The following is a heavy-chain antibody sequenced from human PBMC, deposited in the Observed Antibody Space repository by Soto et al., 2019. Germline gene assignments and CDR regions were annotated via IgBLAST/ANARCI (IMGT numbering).Heavy chain of an antibody. D-gene: IGHD6-19*01. CDR1: GGTFSSYA. Sequence: QVQLVQSGAEVKKPGSSVKVSCKASGGTFSSYAISWVRQAPGQGLEWLGGIIPIFGTPNYAQKFQGRVTITADESKSTAYMELSSLRSEDTAVYYCAREGIAVAVWGPNWFGPWGQGTLVTVSS. CDR3: AREGIAVAVWGPNWFGP. V-gene: IGHV1-69*01. J-gene: IGHJ5*02. CDR2: IIPIFGTP.